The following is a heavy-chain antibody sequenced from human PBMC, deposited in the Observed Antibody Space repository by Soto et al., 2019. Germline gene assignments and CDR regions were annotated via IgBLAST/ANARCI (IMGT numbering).Heavy chain of an antibody. CDR2: IVVGSGNA. CDR1: GFTFTSSA. V-gene: IGHV1-58*01. D-gene: IGHD1-26*01. CDR3: AAESNSVGAPWDY. J-gene: IGHJ4*02. Sequence: ASVKVSCKASGFTFTSSAVHWVRQARGQRLEWIGWIVVGSGNANYAQKFQERVTITRDMSTSTAYMELSSLRSEDTAVYYCAAESNSVGAPWDYWGQGTLVTVSS.